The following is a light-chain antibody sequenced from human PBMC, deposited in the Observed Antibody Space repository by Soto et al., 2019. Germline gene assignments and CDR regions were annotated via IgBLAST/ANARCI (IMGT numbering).Light chain of an antibody. CDR2: KAS. CDR1: QSISSW. CDR3: QQSYNGPFT. V-gene: IGKV1-5*03. Sequence: DIQMTQSPSSLSASVGDRVTITCRASQSISSWLAWYQQKQGKXAKLLIYKASSLESGVPSRFSGSGSGTELTITISSLQPDDCETYYCQQSYNGPFTFGPGTKVDIK. J-gene: IGKJ3*01.